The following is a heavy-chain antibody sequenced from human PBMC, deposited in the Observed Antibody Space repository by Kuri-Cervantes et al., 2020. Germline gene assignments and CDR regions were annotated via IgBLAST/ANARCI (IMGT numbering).Heavy chain of an antibody. Sequence: SETLSLTCTVSGGSISSYYWSWIRQPPGKGLEGIGYIYYSGSTKYNPSLKSRATISLDTSKNQFSLKLTSVTAADTAVYYCARGNPSRVYYYYYMDVWGKGTTVTVSS. CDR1: GGSISSYY. J-gene: IGHJ6*03. CDR2: IYYSGST. V-gene: IGHV4-59*01. D-gene: IGHD6-13*01. CDR3: ARGNPSRVYYYYYMDV.